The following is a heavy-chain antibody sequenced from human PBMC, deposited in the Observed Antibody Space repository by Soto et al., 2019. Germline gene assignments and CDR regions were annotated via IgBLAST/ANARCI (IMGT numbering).Heavy chain of an antibody. CDR3: ASLRPVVVPAARGSGWSGWFDP. D-gene: IGHD2-2*01. CDR1: GGSISSGGYY. V-gene: IGHV4-31*02. CDR2: IYYSGST. J-gene: IGHJ5*02. Sequence: KPSETLSLTXTVSGGSISSGGYYWSWIRQHPGKGLEWIGYIYYSGSTYYNPSLKSRVTISVDTSKNQFSLKLSSVTAADTAVYYCASLRPVVVPAARGSGWSGWFDPWGQGTLVTVSS.